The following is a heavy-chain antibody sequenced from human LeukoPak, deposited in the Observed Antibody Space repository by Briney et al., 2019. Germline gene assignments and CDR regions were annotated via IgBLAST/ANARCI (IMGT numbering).Heavy chain of an antibody. CDR3: AINIVVVPAAMRGGDY. CDR2: ISGSGGST. J-gene: IGHJ4*02. CDR1: GFTFSSYA. D-gene: IGHD2-2*01. Sequence: GGSLRLSCAASGFTFSSYAMSWVRQAPGRGLEWVSAISGSGGSTYYAESVKGWFTISRDNSKNTLCLQMNSLRAEDTAVYYCAINIVVVPAAMRGGDYWGQGTLVTVSS. V-gene: IGHV3-23*01.